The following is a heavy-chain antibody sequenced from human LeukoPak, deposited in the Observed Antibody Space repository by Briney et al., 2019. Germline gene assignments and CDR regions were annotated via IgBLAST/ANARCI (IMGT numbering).Heavy chain of an antibody. V-gene: IGHV3-21*01. J-gene: IGHJ4*02. Sequence: SGGSLRLSCAASGFTFSSYWMHWVRQAPWKGLEWVSGIGGSGVRTYYADSVKGRFTISRDNAKNSLYLHMNSLRAGDTAVYYCARDRNTDFWSGYYTNYFDDWGQGTLVSVSS. D-gene: IGHD3-3*01. CDR1: GFTFSSYW. CDR3: ARDRNTDFWSGYYTNYFDD. CDR2: IGGSGVRT.